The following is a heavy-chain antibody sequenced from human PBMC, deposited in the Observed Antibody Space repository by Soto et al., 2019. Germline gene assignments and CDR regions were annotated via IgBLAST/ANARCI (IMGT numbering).Heavy chain of an antibody. V-gene: IGHV3-13*01. CDR3: VRGLPGGFDP. J-gene: IGHJ5*02. CDR1: GFILSNYD. Sequence: GGSLRLSCAASGFILSNYDVHWVRQTSGHGLEWVARIGVVGDTNYSGSVKGRFTISRQNARNSFFLQMNSLIAGDTAVYFCVRGLPGGFDPWGQGTLVTVSS. D-gene: IGHD3-10*01. CDR2: IGVVGDT.